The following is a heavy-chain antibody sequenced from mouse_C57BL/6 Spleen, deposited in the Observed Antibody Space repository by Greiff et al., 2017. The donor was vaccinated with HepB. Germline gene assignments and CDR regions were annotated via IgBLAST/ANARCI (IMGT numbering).Heavy chain of an antibody. CDR1: GYTFTGYW. V-gene: IGHV1-9*01. Sequence: VQLQQSGAELMKPGASVKLSCKATGYTFTGYWIEWVKQRPGHGLEWIGEILPGSGSTNYNEKFKGKATFTADTSSNTAYMQLSSLTTEDSAIYYCESYLSYDYEGGGVAWFAYWGQGTLVTVSA. D-gene: IGHD2-4*01. CDR3: ESYLSYDYEGGGVAWFAY. J-gene: IGHJ3*01. CDR2: ILPGSGST.